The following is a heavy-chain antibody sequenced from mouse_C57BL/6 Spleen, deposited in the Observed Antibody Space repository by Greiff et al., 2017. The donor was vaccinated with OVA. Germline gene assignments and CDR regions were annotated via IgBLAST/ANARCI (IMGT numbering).Heavy chain of an antibody. J-gene: IGHJ2*01. CDR1: GFTFSSYG. V-gene: IGHV5-6*01. CDR3: ARQGDYDYFDY. Sequence: DVQLVESGGDLVKPGGSLKLSCAASGFTFSSYGMSWVRQTPDKRLEWVATISSGGSYTYYPDSVKGRFTISRDNAKNTLYLQMSSLKSEDTAMYYCARQGDYDYFDYWGQGTTLTVSS. CDR2: ISSGGSYT. D-gene: IGHD2-4*01.